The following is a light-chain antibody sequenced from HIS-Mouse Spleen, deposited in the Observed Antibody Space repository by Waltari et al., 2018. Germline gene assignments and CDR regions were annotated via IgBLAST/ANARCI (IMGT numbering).Light chain of an antibody. CDR3: SSYTSSSVYV. J-gene: IGLJ1*01. V-gene: IGLV2-14*01. CDR2: EVS. Sequence: QSALTQPASVSGSPGQSITISCTGTSSDVGGYNYVSWYQQHPGKAPKLMIYEVSNRPSGXYIRFSGSKSGNPASLTISGLQAEDEADYYCSSYTSSSVYVFGTGTKVTVL. CDR1: SSDVGGYNY.